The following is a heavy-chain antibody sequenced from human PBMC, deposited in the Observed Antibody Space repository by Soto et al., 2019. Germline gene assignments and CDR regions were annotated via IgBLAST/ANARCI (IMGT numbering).Heavy chain of an antibody. CDR2: ISSSSGTI. J-gene: IGHJ4*02. CDR3: ARGTYRSKTDFDY. D-gene: IGHD6-13*01. V-gene: IGHV3-11*01. CDR1: AFTFSDYY. Sequence: PXVSLLLSCAASAFTFSDYYMTWMRQAPGSGLEWVSYISSSSGTISYANSVKGRFTISRDNAQNSLYLQMTSLRAEYTTVYYCARGTYRSKTDFDYWGQGTLVTVSS.